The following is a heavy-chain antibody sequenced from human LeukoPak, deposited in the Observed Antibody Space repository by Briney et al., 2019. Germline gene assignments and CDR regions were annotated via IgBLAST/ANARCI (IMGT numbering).Heavy chain of an antibody. CDR3: AKKGYDSSGYEYDY. J-gene: IGHJ4*02. CDR1: GFTFSSYA. V-gene: IGHV3-23*01. D-gene: IGHD3-22*01. CDR2: ISGSGGST. Sequence: GGSLRLSCAASGFTFSSYAMSWVRQASGKGLEWVSAISGSGGSTYYADSVKGRFTISRDNSKNTLYLQMNSLRAEDTAVYYCAKKGYDSSGYEYDYWGQGTLVTVSS.